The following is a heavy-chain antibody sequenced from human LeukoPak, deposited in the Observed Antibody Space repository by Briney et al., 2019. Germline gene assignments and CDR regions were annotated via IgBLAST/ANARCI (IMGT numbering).Heavy chain of an antibody. V-gene: IGHV3-23*01. J-gene: IGHJ4*02. CDR1: GFTFSSYA. D-gene: IGHD2-2*02. CDR2: ISGSADST. Sequence: GGSLRLSCAASGFTFSSYAMTWVRQAPGKGLEWVSAISGSADSTYYADSVKGRFTISGDNSKNTLYLQMNSLRAEDTAVYYCAKDQRRGYCSSTSCYIDYWGQGTLVTVSS. CDR3: AKDQRRGYCSSTSCYIDY.